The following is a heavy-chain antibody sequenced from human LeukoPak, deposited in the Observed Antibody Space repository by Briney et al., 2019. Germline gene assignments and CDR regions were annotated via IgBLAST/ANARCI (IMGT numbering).Heavy chain of an antibody. Sequence: ASVKVSCKVSGYTLTELSMHWVRQAPGKGLEWMGGFDPEDGETIYAQKFQGRVTMTEDTSTDTAYMELSSLRSEDTAVYYCATVTTIFGVVRPYYFDYWGQGTLVTVSS. J-gene: IGHJ4*02. D-gene: IGHD3-3*01. V-gene: IGHV1-24*01. CDR1: GYTLTELS. CDR2: FDPEDGET. CDR3: ATVTTIFGVVRPYYFDY.